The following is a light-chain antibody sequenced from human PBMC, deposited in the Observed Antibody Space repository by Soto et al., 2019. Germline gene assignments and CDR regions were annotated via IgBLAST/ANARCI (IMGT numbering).Light chain of an antibody. Sequence: EIVLTQSPATLSVSPGERATLSCRASQSVRSDLAWYQQKPGQAPRLLIYGASTRATDIPARFSGNGSGTEFTLTISSLQSEDFAVYYCQQYSVWPPVLTFGGGTKVDIK. CDR3: QQYSVWPPVLT. V-gene: IGKV3-15*01. CDR2: GAS. CDR1: QSVRSD. J-gene: IGKJ4*01.